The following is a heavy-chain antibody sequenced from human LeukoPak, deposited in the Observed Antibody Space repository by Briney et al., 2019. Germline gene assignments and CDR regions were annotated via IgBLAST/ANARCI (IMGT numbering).Heavy chain of an antibody. J-gene: IGHJ4*02. D-gene: IGHD6-19*01. CDR1: GYTFTSYY. CDR2: ISAYNGNT. CDR3: ARVTTVALDY. V-gene: IGHV1-18*01. Sequence: ASVKVSCKTSGYTFTSYYISWVRQASGQGLEWMGWISAYNGNTNYAQKLQGRVTMTTDTSTSTAYMELRSLRSDDTAVYYCARVTTVALDYWGQGTLVTVSS.